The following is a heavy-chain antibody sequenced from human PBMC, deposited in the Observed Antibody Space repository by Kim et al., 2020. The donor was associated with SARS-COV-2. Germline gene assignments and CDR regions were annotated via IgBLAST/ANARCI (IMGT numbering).Heavy chain of an antibody. D-gene: IGHD6-13*01. J-gene: IGHJ4*02. CDR3: SRVEYGSSSWYYFDY. Sequence: ADCVKGGFTHSRDNAKNALYPQMDRLRAEDTAVYYCSRVEYGSSSWYYFDYWGQGTLVTVSS. V-gene: IGHV3-11*05.